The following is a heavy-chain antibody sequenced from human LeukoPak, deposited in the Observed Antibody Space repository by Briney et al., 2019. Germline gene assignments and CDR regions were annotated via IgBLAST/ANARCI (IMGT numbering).Heavy chain of an antibody. Sequence: ASVKVSCKASGYTFTTYSMHWVRQAPGQGLEWMGIINPSGSSTTYAQKFQGRVTMTRDMSTSTVYMELSRLRSDDTAVYYCAREDPQTYCSSTSCYKEVVAATRSDAFDIWGQGTMVTVSS. CDR2: INPSGSST. D-gene: IGHD2-2*02. CDR3: AREDPQTYCSSTSCYKEVVAATRSDAFDI. J-gene: IGHJ3*02. V-gene: IGHV1-46*01. CDR1: GYTFTTYS.